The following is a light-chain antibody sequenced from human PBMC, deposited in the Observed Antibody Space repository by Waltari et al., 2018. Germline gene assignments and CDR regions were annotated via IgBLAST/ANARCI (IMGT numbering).Light chain of an antibody. J-gene: IGLJ3*02. CDR1: ALAKQF. CDR3: QSADNTGDYVL. CDR2: GDT. V-gene: IGLV3-25*03. Sequence: SSELTQPPSVSVSPGQTATIACSADALAKQFVYWYQQKPGQAPVLVMFGDTGRPSGIPERLSGSGSGTTVTLTISGVQAEDEADYYCQSADNTGDYVLFGGGTKLTVL.